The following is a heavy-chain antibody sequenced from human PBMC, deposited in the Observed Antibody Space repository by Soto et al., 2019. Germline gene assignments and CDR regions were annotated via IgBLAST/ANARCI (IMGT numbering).Heavy chain of an antibody. CDR3: ASSGIVVVDYYYYGMDV. D-gene: IGHD3-22*01. J-gene: IGHJ6*02. CDR1: GYTFTGYY. CDR2: INPNSGGT. V-gene: IGHV1-2*02. Sequence: ASVKVSCKASGYTFTGYYMHWVRQAPGQGLEWMGWINPNSGGTNYAQKFQGRVTMTRDTSISTAYMELSRLRSDDTAVYYCASSGIVVVDYYYYGMDVWGQGTTVTVS.